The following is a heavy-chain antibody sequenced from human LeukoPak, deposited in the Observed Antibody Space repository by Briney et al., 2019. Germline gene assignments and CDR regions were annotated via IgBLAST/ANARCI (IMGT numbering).Heavy chain of an antibody. V-gene: IGHV1-2*02. CDR1: GYTFTDHH. D-gene: IGHD3-22*01. CDR3: ARLGAFVVYYDSSGYFDS. CDR2: IDPKSGGT. J-gene: IGHJ4*02. Sequence: ASVKVSCKASGYTFTDHHMHWVRPAPGQGVEWMGWIDPKSGGTNYAQKLQGRVTMSRDTSISTTYMELTSLRCDDTGVYYCARLGAFVVYYDSSGYFDSWGQGTLVTVSS.